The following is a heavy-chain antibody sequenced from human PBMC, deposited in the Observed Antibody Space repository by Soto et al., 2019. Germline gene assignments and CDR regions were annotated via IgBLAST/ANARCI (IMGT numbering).Heavy chain of an antibody. J-gene: IGHJ4*02. V-gene: IGHV3-33*05. CDR1: GFTFRSYV. CDR3: ARWGTKGGLDV. CDR2: TSYDGSNN. D-gene: IGHD3-16*01. Sequence: QVQLVESGGGVVQPGTSLRLSCVGSGFTFRSYVIHWVRQAPGKGLEWVALTSYDGSNNFYGDSVKGRFTISRDNSRNTVELQMYSLRLEETDLYYFARWGTKGGLDVWGQGTLVSVSS.